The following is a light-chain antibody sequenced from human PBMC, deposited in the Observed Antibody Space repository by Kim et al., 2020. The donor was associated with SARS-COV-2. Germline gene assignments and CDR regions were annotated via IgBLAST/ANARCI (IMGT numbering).Light chain of an antibody. CDR3: YSYTSSSTWV. J-gene: IGLJ3*02. V-gene: IGLV2-14*03. Sequence: GQFITISCTGTTRDVGGYNFVSWYQQHPGKAPQLMIYDVTKRPSGVSDRFSGSKSDNTASLTISGLQAEDEADYYCYSYTSSSTWVFGGGTQLTVL. CDR1: TRDVGGYNF. CDR2: DVT.